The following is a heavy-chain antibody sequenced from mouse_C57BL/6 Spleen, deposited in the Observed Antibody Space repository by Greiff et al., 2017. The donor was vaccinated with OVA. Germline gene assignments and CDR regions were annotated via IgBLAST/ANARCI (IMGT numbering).Heavy chain of an antibody. Sequence: VKLVESGAELVRPGASVTLSCKASGYTFTDYELHWVKQTPVHGLEWIGAIDPETGGTAYNQKFKGKAILTADKSSSTAYMELRSLTSEDSAVYYCTSYSNSFAYWGQGTLVTVSA. D-gene: IGHD2-5*01. CDR2: IDPETGGT. J-gene: IGHJ3*01. CDR1: GYTFTDYE. V-gene: IGHV1-15*01. CDR3: TSYSNSFAY.